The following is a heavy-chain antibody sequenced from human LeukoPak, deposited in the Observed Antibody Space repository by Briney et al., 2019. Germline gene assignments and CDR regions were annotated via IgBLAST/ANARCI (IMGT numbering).Heavy chain of an antibody. J-gene: IGHJ6*03. CDR1: GFTFSSYW. CDR2: IKQDGSEK. V-gene: IGHV3-7*01. CDR3: ARDGHGNFWRARRTYYMDV. Sequence: GGSLRLSCAASGFTFSSYWMSWVRQAPGKGLEWVANIKQDGSEKYYVDSVKGRFTISRDNAKNSLYLQMNSLRAEDTAVYYCARDGHGNFWRARRTYYMDVWGKGTTVTVSS. D-gene: IGHD3-3*01.